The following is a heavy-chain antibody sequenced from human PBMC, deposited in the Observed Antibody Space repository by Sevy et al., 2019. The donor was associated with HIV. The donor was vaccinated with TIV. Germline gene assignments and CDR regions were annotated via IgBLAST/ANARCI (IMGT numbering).Heavy chain of an antibody. CDR1: EFTFSSYA. CDR2: ISGSGSTT. J-gene: IGHJ4*02. D-gene: IGHD3-10*01. V-gene: IGHV3-23*01. CDR3: AKVAGSGTYYSGDFDY. Sequence: GESLKISCAASEFTFSSYAMTWVRQAPGKGLEWVSGISGSGSTTYYADSVKGRLTISRDNSKDTLYLQMNSLRAEDTAVYYCAKVAGSGTYYSGDFDYWGQGTLVTVSS.